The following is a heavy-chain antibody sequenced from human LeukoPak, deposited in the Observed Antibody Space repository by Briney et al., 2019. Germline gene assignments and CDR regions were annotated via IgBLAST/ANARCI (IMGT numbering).Heavy chain of an antibody. CDR1: GGSISSGDYY. CDR3: AGEVGYSRRVYYFDY. D-gene: IGHD6-13*01. CDR2: IYYSGST. V-gene: IGHV4-30-4*01. J-gene: IGHJ4*02. Sequence: SETLSLTCTVSGGSISSGDYYWSWIRQPRGKGLEWIGYIYYSGSTYYNPSLKSRVTMSVDTSKNQFSLKLSSVTAADTAVYYCAGEVGYSRRVYYFDYWGQGTLVTVSS.